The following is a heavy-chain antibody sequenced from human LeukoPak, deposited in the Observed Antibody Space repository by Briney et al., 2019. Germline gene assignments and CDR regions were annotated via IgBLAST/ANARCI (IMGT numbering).Heavy chain of an antibody. J-gene: IGHJ6*02. CDR1: GFTFSSYA. V-gene: IGHV3-23*01. CDR2: VSGSGGIT. Sequence: GGSLRLSCVASGFTFSSYAMSWVRQAPGKGLEWVSGVSGSGGITYYADSVKGRFTISRDNSKNTLYVQMNSLRAEDTAVYYCAKEQAGSHYYYYGMDVWGQGTTVTVSS. D-gene: IGHD3-10*01. CDR3: AKEQAGSHYYYYGMDV.